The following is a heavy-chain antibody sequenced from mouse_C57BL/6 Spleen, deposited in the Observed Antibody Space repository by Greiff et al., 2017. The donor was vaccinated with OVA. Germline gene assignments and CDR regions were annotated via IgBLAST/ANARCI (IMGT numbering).Heavy chain of an antibody. CDR1: GFTFSSYA. J-gene: IGHJ3*01. Sequence: EVHLVESGEGLVKPGGSLKLSCAASGFTFSSYAMSWVRQTPEKRLEWVAYISSGGDYIYYADTVKGRFTISRDNARNTLYLQMSSLKSEDTAMYYCTRDSRAGDGYPFAYWGQGTLVTVSA. CDR3: TRDSRAGDGYPFAY. CDR2: ISSGGDYI. D-gene: IGHD2-3*01. V-gene: IGHV5-9-1*02.